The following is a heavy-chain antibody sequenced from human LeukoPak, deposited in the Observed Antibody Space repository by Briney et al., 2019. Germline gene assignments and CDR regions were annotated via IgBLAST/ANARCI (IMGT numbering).Heavy chain of an antibody. CDR2: IWYDGSNK. CDR1: GFTFSSYG. Sequence: GGSLRLSCAASGFTFSSYGMHWVRQAPGKGLEWVAVIWYDGSNKYYADSVKGRFTISTDNSKNTLYLQMNSLRAEDTAVYYCAREYSSSSCFDYWGQGTLVTVSS. CDR3: AREYSSSSCFDY. V-gene: IGHV3-33*01. J-gene: IGHJ4*02. D-gene: IGHD6-6*01.